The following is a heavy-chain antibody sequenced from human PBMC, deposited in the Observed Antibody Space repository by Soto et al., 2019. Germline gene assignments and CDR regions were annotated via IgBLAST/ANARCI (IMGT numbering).Heavy chain of an antibody. CDR1: GFTINTGGVG. D-gene: IGHD4-4*01. CDR2: LYWNDDG. CDR3: AKRRALSNNLFFDP. Sequence: QITLKESGPTLVKPTQTLTLICTVSGFTINTGGVGVGWIRQPPGKAPEWLALLYWNDDGWYSPSLRYRLSVTKDTSKTHVVITMPHMTPMDTGTYYCAKRRALSNNLFFDPWGQGVLVTVSS. V-gene: IGHV2-5*01. J-gene: IGHJ5*02.